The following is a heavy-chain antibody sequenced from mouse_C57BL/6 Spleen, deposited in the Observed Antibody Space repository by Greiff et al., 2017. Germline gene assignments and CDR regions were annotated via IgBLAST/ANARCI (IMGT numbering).Heavy chain of an antibody. CDR1: GYAFTNYL. V-gene: IGHV1-54*01. D-gene: IGHD1-1*01. Sequence: QVQLQQSGAELVRPGTSVKVSCKASGYAFTNYLIEWVKQRPGQGLEWIGVINPGSGGTNYNEKFKGKATLTADKSSSTAYMQLSSLTSEDSAVYFWARRSYYGSSTHWYFDVWGTGTTVTVSS. CDR2: INPGSGGT. CDR3: ARRSYYGSSTHWYFDV. J-gene: IGHJ1*03.